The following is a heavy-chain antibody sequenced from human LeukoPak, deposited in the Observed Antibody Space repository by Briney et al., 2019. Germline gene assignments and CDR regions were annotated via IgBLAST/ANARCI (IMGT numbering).Heavy chain of an antibody. Sequence: GGSLRLSCAASGCTFSGSAMHWVRQASGKGLEWVGRIRSKANSYATAYAASVKGRFTISRDDSKNTAYLQMNSLKTEDTVVYYCTRHLDTYYYDSSLDWGQGTLVTVSS. J-gene: IGHJ4*02. CDR1: GCTFSGSA. CDR3: TRHLDTYYYDSSLD. V-gene: IGHV3-73*01. CDR2: IRSKANSYAT. D-gene: IGHD3-22*01.